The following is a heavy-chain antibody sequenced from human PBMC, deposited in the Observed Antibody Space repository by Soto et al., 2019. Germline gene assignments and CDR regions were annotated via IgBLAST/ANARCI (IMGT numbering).Heavy chain of an antibody. J-gene: IGHJ6*02. D-gene: IGHD5-18*01. CDR1: GYTFTGYY. Sequence: QVQLVQSGAEVKKPGASVKVSCKASGYTFTGYYMHWVRQAPGQGLEWMGWINPNSGGTNYAQKFQGWVTMTRDTYISTDYMELSRMRSDDTAVYYCAREFEDSYGYYYYYGMDVWGQGTTVTVSS. V-gene: IGHV1-2*04. CDR2: INPNSGGT. CDR3: AREFEDSYGYYYYYGMDV.